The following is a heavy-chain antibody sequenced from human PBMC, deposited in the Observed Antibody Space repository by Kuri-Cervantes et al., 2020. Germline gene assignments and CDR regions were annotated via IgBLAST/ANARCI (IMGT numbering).Heavy chain of an antibody. CDR1: GGSFSGYY. V-gene: IGHV4-34*01. CDR2: INHSGST. CDR3: ARAYSSSSYDWLDP. D-gene: IGHD6-6*01. Sequence: GSLRLSCAVYGGSFSGYYWSWIRQPPGKGLEWIGEINHSGSTNYNPSLKSRVTISLDTSKNQLSLKLSSVTAADTAVYYCARAYSSSSYDWLDPWGQGTLVTVSS. J-gene: IGHJ5*02.